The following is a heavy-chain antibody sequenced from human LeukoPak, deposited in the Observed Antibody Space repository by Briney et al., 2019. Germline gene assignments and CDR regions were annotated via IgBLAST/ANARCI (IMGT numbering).Heavy chain of an antibody. Sequence: GGSLRLSCSASGFTFSSYGMHWVRQAPGKGLEYVSAISGNGGSTYYAHSVKGRFTISRDNSKNTLYLQMSSLRPEDTAVYYCVNGLAAAGSWYGMDVWGQGTTVTVSS. D-gene: IGHD6-13*01. V-gene: IGHV3-64D*09. CDR2: ISGNGGST. J-gene: IGHJ6*02. CDR1: GFTFSSYG. CDR3: VNGLAAAGSWYGMDV.